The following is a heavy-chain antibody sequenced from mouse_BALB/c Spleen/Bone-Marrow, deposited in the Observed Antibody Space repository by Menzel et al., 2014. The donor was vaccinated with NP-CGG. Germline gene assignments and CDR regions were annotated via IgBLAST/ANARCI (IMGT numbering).Heavy chain of an antibody. V-gene: IGHV7-3*02. D-gene: IGHD1-1*01. J-gene: IGHJ1*01. CDR2: IRNKANGYTT. CDR1: GFTFTDYY. CDR3: ARDRNYGSSWYFDV. Sequence: EVQGVESGGGLVQPGGSLKLSCATSGFTFTDYYMSWVRQPPGKALERLGFIRNKANGYTTEYSASVKGRFTISRDNSQSILYLQMNTLRAEDSATYYCARDRNYGSSWYFDVWGAGTTVTVSS.